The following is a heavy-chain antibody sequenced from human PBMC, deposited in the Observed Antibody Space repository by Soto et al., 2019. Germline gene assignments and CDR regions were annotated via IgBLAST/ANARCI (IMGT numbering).Heavy chain of an antibody. D-gene: IGHD3-16*01. V-gene: IGHV1-58*01. Sequence: QMQLVQSGPKVKKPGTSVKVSCKASGFTLTNSIVQWVRQARGQPLEWIGWIVVASGNTYYSQKFQERVTITRDMSTSTAYMELSILRSEDTAVFYCAAGRARELRASYFDTWGQGTLVTVSS. CDR2: IVVASGNT. CDR3: AAGRARELRASYFDT. CDR1: GFTLTNSI. J-gene: IGHJ4*02.